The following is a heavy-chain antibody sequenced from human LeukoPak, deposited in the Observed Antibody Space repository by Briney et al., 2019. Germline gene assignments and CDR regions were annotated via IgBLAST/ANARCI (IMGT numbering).Heavy chain of an antibody. CDR1: GGSFSGYY. V-gene: IGHV4-34*01. CDR3: ASLPPRYSSGWYLDY. CDR2: INHSGST. D-gene: IGHD6-19*01. Sequence: PSETLSLTCAVYGGSFSGYYWSWIRQPPGKGLEWIGEINHSGSTNYNPSLKSRVTISVDTSKNQFSLKLSSVTAADTAVYYCASLPPRYSSGWYLDYWGQGTLVTVSS. J-gene: IGHJ4*02.